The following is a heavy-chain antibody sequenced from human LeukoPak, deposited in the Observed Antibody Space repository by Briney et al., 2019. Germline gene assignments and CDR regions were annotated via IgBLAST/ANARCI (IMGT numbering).Heavy chain of an antibody. J-gene: IGHJ4*02. CDR2: INHSGST. V-gene: IGHV4-34*01. CDR1: GGSFSGYY. Sequence: PSETLSLTCAVYGGSFSGYYWSWIRQPPGKGLEWIGEINHSGSTNYNPSLKSRVTISVDTSKNQFSPKLSSVTAADTAVYYCARWGPYGGNSGNDYWGQGTLVTVSS. CDR3: ARWGPYGGNSGNDY. D-gene: IGHD4-23*01.